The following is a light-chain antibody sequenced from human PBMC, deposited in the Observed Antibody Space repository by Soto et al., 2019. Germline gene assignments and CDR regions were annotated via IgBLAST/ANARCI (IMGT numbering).Light chain of an antibody. CDR1: QDISNY. V-gene: IGKV1-33*01. CDR3: QQYDNRPLT. CDR2: DAS. J-gene: IGKJ4*01. Sequence: DIQMTQSPSSLSASVGDRVTITCQASQDISNYLNWYQQKPGKAPKLLIYDASNLETGVPSRFSGSGSGTDSTFTISSLQPEDIATYYCQQYDNRPLTFGGGTKVDIK.